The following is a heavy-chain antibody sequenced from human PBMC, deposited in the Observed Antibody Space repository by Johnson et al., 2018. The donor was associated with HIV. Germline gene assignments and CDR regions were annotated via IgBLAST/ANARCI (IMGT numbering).Heavy chain of an antibody. CDR3: ARGNYYGSGSYGAFDI. CDR2: ISYDGSNN. CDR1: GFTFSSYA. Sequence: QVQLVESGGGVVQPGRSLRLSCAASGFTFSSYAMHWVRQAPGKGLEWVAVISYDGSNNYYADSVKGRFTISRDNAKNSLYLQMNSLRAEDTALYYCARGNYYGSGSYGAFDIWGQGTMVTVSS. V-gene: IGHV3-30-3*01. D-gene: IGHD3-10*01. J-gene: IGHJ3*02.